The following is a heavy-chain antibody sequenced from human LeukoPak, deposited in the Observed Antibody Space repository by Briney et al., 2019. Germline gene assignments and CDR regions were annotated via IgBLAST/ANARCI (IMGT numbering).Heavy chain of an antibody. D-gene: IGHD3-16*02. CDR1: GFTFSSYA. CDR2: ISGSGLST. V-gene: IGHV3-23*01. Sequence: GGSLRLSCAASGFTFSSYAMTWVRQAPGKGLEWVSAISGSGLSTYYADSVKGRFTISRDNSKNTLYLQMNSLRAGDTAVYYCAEEAFGGVIVPGYFDFWGQGTLVTVSS. CDR3: AEEAFGGVIVPGYFDF. J-gene: IGHJ4*02.